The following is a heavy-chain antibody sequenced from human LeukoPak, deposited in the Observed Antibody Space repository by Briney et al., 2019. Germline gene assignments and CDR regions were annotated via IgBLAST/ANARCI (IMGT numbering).Heavy chain of an antibody. J-gene: IGHJ4*02. CDR1: GGSISSYY. CDR3: ARDGLTYYYGSGSYPSPDY. D-gene: IGHD3-10*01. V-gene: IGHV4-4*07. CDR2: VFTSAIISGNT. Sequence: SETLSLTCTVSGGSISSYYWGWIRQPPGKGLEWIGRVFTSAIISGNTNYNPSLKSRVTMSVDSSKNQFSLKLRSVTAADTAVYYCARDGLTYYYGSGSYPSPDYWGQGTLVTVSS.